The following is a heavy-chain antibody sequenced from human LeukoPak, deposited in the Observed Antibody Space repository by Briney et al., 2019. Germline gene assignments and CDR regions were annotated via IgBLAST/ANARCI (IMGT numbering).Heavy chain of an antibody. Sequence: PETLSLTCAVYGGSFSGYYCSWIRQPPGKGLESIGEINHSGSTNYNPSLKSRVTISVDTSKNQFSLKLSSVTAADTAVYYCARGNYYDGSGYYYRAFDIWGQGTMVTVSS. CDR3: ARGNYYDGSGYYYRAFDI. D-gene: IGHD3-22*01. J-gene: IGHJ3*02. CDR1: GGSFSGYY. V-gene: IGHV4-34*01. CDR2: INHSGST.